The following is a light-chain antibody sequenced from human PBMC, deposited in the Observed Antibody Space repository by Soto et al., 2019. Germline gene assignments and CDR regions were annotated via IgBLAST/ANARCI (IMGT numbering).Light chain of an antibody. CDR1: SSDVGGYNY. V-gene: IGLV2-14*03. J-gene: IGLJ2*01. Sequence: QSALTQPASVSGSPGQSSTISCTGTSSDVGGYNYVSWYQQHPGKVPKLMIYDVSNRPSGVSKRFSGSKSGNTASLTISGLQAEDEADYYCSSYTSSSTLVFGGGTKLTVL. CDR3: SSYTSSSTLV. CDR2: DVS.